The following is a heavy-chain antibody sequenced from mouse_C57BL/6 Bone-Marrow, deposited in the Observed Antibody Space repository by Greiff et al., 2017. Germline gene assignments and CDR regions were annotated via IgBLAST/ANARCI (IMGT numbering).Heavy chain of an antibody. CDR3: ARDGRQLRLLFAY. D-gene: IGHD3-2*02. Sequence: EVKVEESGGGLVKPGGSLKLSCAASGFTFSSYAMSWVRQTPEKRLEWVATISDGGSYTYYPDNVKGRFTISRDNAKNNLYLQMSHLKSEDTAMYYCARDGRQLRLLFAYGGQGTLVTVSA. V-gene: IGHV5-4*01. CDR2: ISDGGSYT. J-gene: IGHJ3*01. CDR1: GFTFSSYA.